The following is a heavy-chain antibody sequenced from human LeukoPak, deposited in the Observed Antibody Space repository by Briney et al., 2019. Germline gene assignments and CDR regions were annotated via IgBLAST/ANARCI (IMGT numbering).Heavy chain of an antibody. Sequence: TSETLSLTCAVYGGSFSGYYWSWIRQPPGKGLEWIGSIYHSGSTYYNPSLKSRVTISVDTSKNQFSLKLSAVTAADTAVYYCARVLKGRAPFDYWGQGTLVTVSS. CDR1: GGSFSGYY. CDR2: IYHSGST. V-gene: IGHV4-34*01. CDR3: ARVLKGRAPFDY. J-gene: IGHJ4*02.